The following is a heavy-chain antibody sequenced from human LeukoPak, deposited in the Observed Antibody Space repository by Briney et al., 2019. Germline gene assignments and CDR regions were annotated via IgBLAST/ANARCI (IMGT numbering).Heavy chain of an antibody. V-gene: IGHV3-30*04. J-gene: IGHJ4*02. CDR1: GFSFYNLA. CDR3: AKEGDYYTSIVPNY. CDR2: ISHDGNSR. Sequence: GGSLRLSCATSGFSFYNLAFHWVRQAPGKGLEWVSLISHDGNSRKYADSVKGRFIVSRDNSKNTLYLQMNSLRAEDTAVYYCAKEGDYYTSIVPNYWGQGTLVTVSS. D-gene: IGHD3-22*01.